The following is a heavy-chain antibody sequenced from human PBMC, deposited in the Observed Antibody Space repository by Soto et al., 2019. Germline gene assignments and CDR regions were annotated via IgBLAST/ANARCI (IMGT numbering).Heavy chain of an antibody. CDR2: INPSGGST. CDR3: AREVAYYDSSGYYYWFDP. Sequence: VASVKVSCKASGYTFTSYYMHWVRQAPGQGLEWMGIINPSGGSTSYAQKFQGRVTMTRDTSTSTVYMELSSLRSEDTAVYYCAREVAYYDSSGYYYWFDPWGQGTLVTVLL. J-gene: IGHJ5*02. V-gene: IGHV1-46*01. D-gene: IGHD3-22*01. CDR1: GYTFTSYY.